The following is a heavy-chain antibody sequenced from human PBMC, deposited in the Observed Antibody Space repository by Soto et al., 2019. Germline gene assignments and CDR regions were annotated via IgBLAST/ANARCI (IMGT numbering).Heavy chain of an antibody. D-gene: IGHD6-25*01. CDR3: AGRGIGYFQGLVEV. CDR2: VYNTGGS. V-gene: IGHV4-4*08. Sequence: QVQLQQSGPRLVKPSETLSLTCTVSSGPSSSYNWGWIRRSPGRRLEWIGYVYNTGGSGYNPSLGSRVTLSADTSTNIISLTLTSAPGAAPAVYYVAGRGIGYFQGLVEVWGQGTTVPVSS. J-gene: IGHJ6*02. CDR1: SGPSSSYN.